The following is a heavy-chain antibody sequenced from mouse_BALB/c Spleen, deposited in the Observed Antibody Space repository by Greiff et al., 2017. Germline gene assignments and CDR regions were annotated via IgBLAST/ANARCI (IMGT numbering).Heavy chain of an antibody. V-gene: IGHV5-17*02. D-gene: IGHD2-1*01. J-gene: IGHJ3*01. Sequence: EVQLVESGGGLVQPGGSRKLSCAASGFTFSSFGMHWVRQAPEKGLEWVAYISSGSSTIYYADTVKGRFTISRDNPKNTLFLQMTSLRSEDTAMYYCAREGYYGNYGFAYWGQGTLVTVSA. CDR3: AREGYYGNYGFAY. CDR2: ISSGSSTI. CDR1: GFTFSSFG.